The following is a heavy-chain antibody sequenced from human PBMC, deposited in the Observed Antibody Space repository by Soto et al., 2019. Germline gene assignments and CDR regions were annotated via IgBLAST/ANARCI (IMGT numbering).Heavy chain of an antibody. CDR3: ARGPPGYTTSGYVGDL. D-gene: IGHD3-16*01. Sequence: GGSLRLSCAASGFTFSSHWMHWVRQAPGKGLVWVSRTNGDGSSRSYADPVKGRFIISRDNDKNVMYLHMSSLTDEDTAVYYCARGPPGYTTSGYVGDLWGHGTLVTVSS. J-gene: IGHJ4*01. V-gene: IGHV3-74*01. CDR1: GFTFSSHW. CDR2: TNGDGSSR.